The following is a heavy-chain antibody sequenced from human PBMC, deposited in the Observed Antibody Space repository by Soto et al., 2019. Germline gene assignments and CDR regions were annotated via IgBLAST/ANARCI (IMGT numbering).Heavy chain of an antibody. D-gene: IGHD6-13*01. J-gene: IGHJ5*02. CDR2: ISQSGDAQ. CDR1: GFTFSAYY. CDR3: ATESWDQCRS. V-gene: IGHV3-11*01. Sequence: QVQLVESGGDLVTPGGSLRLSCAGSGFTFSAYYMAWIRQSPGKGLEWISSISQSGDAQFYTDSVKGRFTISRDNANNSVYLEMNSLRAEDMAVYYCATESWDQCRSWGQGALVSVSS.